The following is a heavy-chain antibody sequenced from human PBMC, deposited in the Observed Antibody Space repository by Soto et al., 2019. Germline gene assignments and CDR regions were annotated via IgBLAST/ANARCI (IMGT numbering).Heavy chain of an antibody. Sequence: SETLSLTCAVYGGSFSCYYWSWIRQHPGKGLEWIGEINHSGSTNYNPSLKSRVTIPVDTSKNQFSLKLSSVTAADTAVYYCARGGWYGQYNWFDPWGQGTLVTVSS. CDR1: GGSFSCYY. D-gene: IGHD6-19*01. CDR2: INHSGST. CDR3: ARGGWYGQYNWFDP. J-gene: IGHJ5*02. V-gene: IGHV4-34*01.